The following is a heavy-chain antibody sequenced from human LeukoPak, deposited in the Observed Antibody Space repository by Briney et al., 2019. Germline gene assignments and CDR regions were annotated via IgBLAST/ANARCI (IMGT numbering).Heavy chain of an antibody. Sequence: GGSLRLSCVGSGFTFGSYCMSWVRQAPGKGLEWGANINNDGCEHYYADDLAGLCTMSIENAKNSLYLEMSSLRAEDAAVYFCVRHPGSYNVLTGYSYYFDYWGQGTLVTVSS. CDR1: GFTFGSYC. V-gene: IGHV3-7*01. CDR2: INNDGCEH. CDR3: VRHPGSYNVLTGYSYYFDY. D-gene: IGHD3-9*01. J-gene: IGHJ4*02.